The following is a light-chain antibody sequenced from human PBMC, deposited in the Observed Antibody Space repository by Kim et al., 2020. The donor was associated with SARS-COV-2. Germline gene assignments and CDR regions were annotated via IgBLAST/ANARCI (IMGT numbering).Light chain of an antibody. Sequence: GQSITSPCPGTSSDVGAYDYVTWYQQQPGGVPRLLIHNVSRRPTAVPSRFSGSKAGNTASLTVSGLQPEDEADYYCSSYAGNGNGIFGTGTKVTVL. J-gene: IGLJ1*01. CDR2: NVS. CDR3: SSYAGNGNGI. V-gene: IGLV2-8*01. CDR1: SSDVGAYDY.